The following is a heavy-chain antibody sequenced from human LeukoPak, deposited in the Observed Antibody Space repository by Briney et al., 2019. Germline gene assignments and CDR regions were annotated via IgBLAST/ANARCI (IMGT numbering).Heavy chain of an antibody. CDR1: GYTFTGYY. CDR2: LNPNSGGT. CDR3: ARGLHYYDSSGYWMSGGAFDI. D-gene: IGHD3-22*01. Sequence: ASVKVSCKASGYTFTGYYMHWVPQAPGQGLEWMGWLNPNSGGTNYAQKFQGRVTMTRGTSISTAYMELSRLRSGDTAVYYCARGLHYYDSSGYWMSGGAFDIWGQGTMVTVSS. V-gene: IGHV1-2*02. J-gene: IGHJ3*02.